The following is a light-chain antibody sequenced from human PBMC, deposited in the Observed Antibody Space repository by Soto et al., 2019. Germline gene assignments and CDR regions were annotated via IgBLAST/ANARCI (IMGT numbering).Light chain of an antibody. Sequence: QSVLTQPASVSGSPGQSITISCTGASSDVGGFDHVSWYQQHPGKVPRLLIYDVSSRPSGVSDRFSGSKSGNTASLTISGLQAEDEADYYCNSSTTTNTYVFGTGTKLTVL. CDR2: DVS. CDR1: SSDVGGFDH. CDR3: NSSTTTNTYV. J-gene: IGLJ1*01. V-gene: IGLV2-14*03.